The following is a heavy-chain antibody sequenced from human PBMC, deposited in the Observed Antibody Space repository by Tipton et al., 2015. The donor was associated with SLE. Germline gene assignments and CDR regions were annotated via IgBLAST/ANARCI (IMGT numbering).Heavy chain of an antibody. D-gene: IGHD3-22*01. V-gene: IGHV4-59*01. J-gene: IGHJ4*02. CDR2: IYYSGST. CDR3: ARGVRGSSGYIDY. CDR1: GGSISSYY. Sequence: GLVKPSETLSLTCTVSGGSISSYYWSWIRQPPGKGLEWIGYIYYSGSTNYNPSLKSRVTISVDTSKNQFSLKLSSVTAADTAVYYCARGVRGSSGYIDYWGQGTLVTVSS.